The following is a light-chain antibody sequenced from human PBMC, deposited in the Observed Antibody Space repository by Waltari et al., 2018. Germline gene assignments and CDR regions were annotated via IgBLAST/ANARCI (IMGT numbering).Light chain of an antibody. V-gene: IGLV2-14*01. CDR2: HVT. J-gene: IGLJ3*02. CDR3: SSYTITYTRV. CDR1: SSDIGANNY. Sequence: QSALTQPASVSGSPGQSITISCTGTSSDIGANNYVSWYRQHPAKAPKLILYHVTPRPSGVSNRFSGSKSGNTASLTISGLQAEDEADYFCSSYTITYTRVFGGGTKLTVL.